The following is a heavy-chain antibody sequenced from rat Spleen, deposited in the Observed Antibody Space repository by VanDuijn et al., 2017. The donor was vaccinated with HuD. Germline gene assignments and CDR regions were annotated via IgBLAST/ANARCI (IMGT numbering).Heavy chain of an antibody. CDR2: ISFDAGTT. V-gene: IGHV5-20*01. CDR1: GFTFSDYY. J-gene: IGHJ3*01. D-gene: IGHD5-1*01. Sequence: EVQLVESGGGLVQSGKSLKLSCAASGFTFSDYYMTWVRQAPKKGLEWVASISFDAGTTYYRDSVKARFTISRDNAKSTLYLQMDSLRSEDTATYYCTTDGQGARFTYWGQGTLVTVSS. CDR3: TTDGQGARFTY.